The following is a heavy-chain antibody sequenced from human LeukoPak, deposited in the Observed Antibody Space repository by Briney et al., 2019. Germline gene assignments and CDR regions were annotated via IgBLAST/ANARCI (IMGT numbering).Heavy chain of an antibody. J-gene: IGHJ4*02. V-gene: IGHV4-59*08. D-gene: IGHD3-22*01. Sequence: SETLSLTCTVSGGSISSYYWSWIRQPPGKTLEWIGYIYYSGSTNYNPSLKSRVTISVDTSRNQFSLRLSSVTAADTAVYYCARRAYYYYDSSGYYDPFDYWGQGTLVTVSS. CDR3: ARRAYYYYDSSGYYDPFDY. CDR2: IYYSGST. CDR1: GGSISSYY.